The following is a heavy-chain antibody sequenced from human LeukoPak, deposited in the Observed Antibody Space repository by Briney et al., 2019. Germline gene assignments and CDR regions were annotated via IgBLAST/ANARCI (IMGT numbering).Heavy chain of an antibody. J-gene: IGHJ5*02. D-gene: IGHD2-15*01. CDR3: ARDTGYCSGGSGYGSWFDP. CDR1: GYTFTGYY. V-gene: IGHV1-2*02. CDR2: INPNSGGT. Sequence: ASVKVSCKASGYTFTGYYMHWVRQAPGQGLEWMGWINPNSGGTNYAQKLQGRVTMTRDTSISTAYMELSRLRSDDTAVYYCARDTGYCSGGSGYGSWFDPWGQGTLVTVSS.